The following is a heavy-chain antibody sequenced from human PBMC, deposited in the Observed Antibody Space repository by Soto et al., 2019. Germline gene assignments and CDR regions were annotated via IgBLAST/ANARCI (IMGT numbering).Heavy chain of an antibody. Sequence: QVQLVESGGGVVQPGRSLRLSCAASGFPFSTYGMHWVRQAPGKGLEWVAVIWSDGSNKYYADSVKGRFTISRDNSKKTLYLQMNSLRAEDTAVYYCASRSPALDYWGQGTLVTVSS. J-gene: IGHJ4*02. CDR1: GFPFSTYG. D-gene: IGHD2-2*01. CDR3: ASRSPALDY. V-gene: IGHV3-33*01. CDR2: IWSDGSNK.